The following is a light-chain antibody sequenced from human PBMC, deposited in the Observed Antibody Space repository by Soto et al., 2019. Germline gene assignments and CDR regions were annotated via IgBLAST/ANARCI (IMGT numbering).Light chain of an antibody. Sequence: PVPTYPPSVRPAPRKSVTISCTGSSSNIGAGYDVHWYQQPPGTAPKLPIYGNSNRPSRVPDRFSGPQSGNSPSLAITEPQADDDADYAGPSYDSSLRGSRVFGTGATVTVL. V-gene: IGLV1-40*01. CDR2: GNS. CDR1: SSNIGAGYD. J-gene: IGLJ1*01. CDR3: PSYDSSLRGSRV.